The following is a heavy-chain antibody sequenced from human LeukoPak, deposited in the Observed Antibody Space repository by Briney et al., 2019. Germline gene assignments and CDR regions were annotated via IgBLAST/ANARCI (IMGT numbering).Heavy chain of an antibody. Sequence: GESLKISCKGSGYSFTSYWIGWGPRIPGKGLGWMGIIYPGDSDTRYSPSFQGQVTISADKSISTAYLQWSSLKASDTAMYYCARQGYSSSWLGAFDIWGQGTMVTVSS. CDR2: IYPGDSDT. D-gene: IGHD6-13*01. CDR1: GYSFTSYW. CDR3: ARQGYSSSWLGAFDI. J-gene: IGHJ3*02. V-gene: IGHV5-51*01.